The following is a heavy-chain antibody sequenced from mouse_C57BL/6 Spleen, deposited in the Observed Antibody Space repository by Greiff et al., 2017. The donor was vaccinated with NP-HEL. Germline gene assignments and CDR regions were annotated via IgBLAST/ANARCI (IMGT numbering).Heavy chain of an antibody. D-gene: IGHD4-1*01. CDR2: SNPNYGTT. V-gene: IGHV1-39*01. CDR1: GYSFTDYN. J-gene: IGHJ1*03. Sequence: SGPELVKPGASVKISCKASGYSFTDYNMNWVQQSNGKSLEWIGVSNPNYGTTSYNQKFKGKATLTVDQSSSTAYMQLNSLTSEDSAVYYWAGTGTLYWYFDVWGTGTTVTVAS. CDR3: AGTGTLYWYFDV.